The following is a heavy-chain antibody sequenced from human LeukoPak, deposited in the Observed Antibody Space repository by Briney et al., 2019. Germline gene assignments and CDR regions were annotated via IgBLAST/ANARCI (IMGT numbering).Heavy chain of an antibody. CDR3: TRFHYYDSSGYRLFDY. D-gene: IGHD3-22*01. J-gene: IGHJ4*02. CDR2: IRSKANSYAT. Sequence: GGSLRLSCAASGFTFSGSAMHWVRQASGKGLEWVGRIRSKANSYATAYAASAKGRFTISRDDSKNTAYLQMNSLKTEDTAVYYCTRFHYYDSSGYRLFDYWGQGTLVTVSS. CDR1: GFTFSGSA. V-gene: IGHV3-73*01.